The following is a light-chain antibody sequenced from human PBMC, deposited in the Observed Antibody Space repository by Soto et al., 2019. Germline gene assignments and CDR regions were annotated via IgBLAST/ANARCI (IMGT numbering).Light chain of an antibody. Sequence: AIQMTQSPSSLSASVGDSVTITCRASQDISDDLGWYQQKPGKAPKLLIYAASSLERGVPSRFSGSGSGTDFTLNISSLQPEDFATYYCQQDYRYPLTFGGGTKVEIK. CDR2: AAS. CDR3: QQDYRYPLT. J-gene: IGKJ4*01. V-gene: IGKV1-6*01. CDR1: QDISDD.